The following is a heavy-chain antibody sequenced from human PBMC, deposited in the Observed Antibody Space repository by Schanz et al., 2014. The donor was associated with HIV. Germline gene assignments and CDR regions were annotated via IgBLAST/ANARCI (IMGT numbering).Heavy chain of an antibody. J-gene: IGHJ4*02. CDR2: ISYDGSNK. Sequence: VQLLESGGGLAQPGGSLRLSCAASGFTFTSFGMHWVRQAPGKGLEWVAVISYDGSNKYYADSVKGRFTISRDISKNTLYLQMNSLRAEDTAVYYCAKEEQQLGGVGGYHFDYWGQGTLVTVSS. CDR1: GFTFTSFG. CDR3: AKEEQQLGGVGGYHFDY. D-gene: IGHD6-13*01. V-gene: IGHV3-30*18.